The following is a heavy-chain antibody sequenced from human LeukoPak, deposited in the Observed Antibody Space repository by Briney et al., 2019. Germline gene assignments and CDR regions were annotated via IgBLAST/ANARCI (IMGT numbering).Heavy chain of an antibody. J-gene: IGHJ6*02. CDR3: ARLVWRSSSWYEDYYYGMDV. CDR2: IYYSGST. Sequence: SETLSLTCTVSGGSISSYYWSWIRQPPGKGLEWIGYIYYSGSTNCNPSLKSRVTISVDTSKNQFSLKLSSVTAADTAVYYCARLVWRSSSWYEDYYYGMDVWGQGTTVTVSS. CDR1: GGSISSYY. D-gene: IGHD6-13*01. V-gene: IGHV4-59*08.